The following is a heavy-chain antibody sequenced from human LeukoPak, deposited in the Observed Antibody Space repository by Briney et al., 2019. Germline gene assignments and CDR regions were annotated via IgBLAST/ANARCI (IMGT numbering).Heavy chain of an antibody. Sequence: PGGSLRLSCAASGITFSSYWMSWVRQAPGKGLEWVGNIKQDGSEKYYVDSVKGRFTISRDNAKNSLYLQMTSLRAEDTAVYYCARGGYDYVWGSYRYNHWAPHFDYWGQGTLVTVSS. CDR2: IKQDGSEK. V-gene: IGHV3-7*01. CDR1: GITFSSYW. D-gene: IGHD3-16*02. J-gene: IGHJ4*02. CDR3: ARGGYDYVWGSYRYNHWAPHFDY.